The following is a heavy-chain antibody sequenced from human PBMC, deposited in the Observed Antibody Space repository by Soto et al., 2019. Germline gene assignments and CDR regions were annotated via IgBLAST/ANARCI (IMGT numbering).Heavy chain of an antibody. CDR2: MNPNSGNT. V-gene: IGHV1-8*01. CDR1: GYTFTSYD. CDR3: ARQYDYGDYHHFDF. D-gene: IGHD4-17*01. Sequence: QVQLVQSGAEVKKPGASVKVSCKASGYTFTSYDINWVRQATGQGLEWMGWMNPNSGNTGYAQKFQGRVTMTRNTSISTAYMELSCLRSEDTAVYYCARQYDYGDYHHFDFWGQGTLVTVSS. J-gene: IGHJ4*02.